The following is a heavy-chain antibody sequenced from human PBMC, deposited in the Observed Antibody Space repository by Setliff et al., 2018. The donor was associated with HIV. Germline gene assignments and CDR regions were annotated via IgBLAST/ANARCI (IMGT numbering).Heavy chain of an antibody. D-gene: IGHD3-10*01. CDR2: IHSSGST. J-gene: IGHJ6*03. CDR1: GDSIISSRNF. V-gene: IGHV4-39*01. Sequence: PSETLSLTCTVSGDSIISSRNFWGWIRQPPGKGLEWIGNIHSSGSTYYNPSLKSRVFISVDLSINQFSLKLHSVTAADTAVYYCARLYYYGSGSYFHYMDVWGKGTTVTVSS. CDR3: ARLYYYGSGSYFHYMDV.